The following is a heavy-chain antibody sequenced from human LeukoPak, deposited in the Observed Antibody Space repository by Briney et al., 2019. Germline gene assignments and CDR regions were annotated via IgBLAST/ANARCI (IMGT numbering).Heavy chain of an antibody. Sequence: SETLSLTCTVSGGSFSDYYWSWIRQSPGKGLEWIGYIFYTGSTNYNPSLKTRVTISIDTSKNQFSLKLSSVTAADTAIYYCARSNGGWSTLFDYWGQGTLVTVSS. V-gene: IGHV4-59*08. CDR3: ARSNGGWSTLFDY. CDR1: GGSFSDYY. D-gene: IGHD6-19*01. J-gene: IGHJ4*02. CDR2: IFYTGST.